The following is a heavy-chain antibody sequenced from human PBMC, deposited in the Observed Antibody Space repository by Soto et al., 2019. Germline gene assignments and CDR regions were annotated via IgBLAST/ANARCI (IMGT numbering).Heavy chain of an antibody. CDR2: VSYDGDKT. V-gene: IGHV3-30-3*01. Sequence: QELLVESGGGVVQSGGSLRLSCEGSGFTFSQHAIHWVRQAPGKGPEWVAVVSYDGDKTYFADSVRGRMTLSRDNSNHTASLHMRNVTPEDTAVYFCARGAGTGSLLDMWCQGTLVIASS. J-gene: IGHJ4*02. CDR3: ARGAGTGSLLDM. CDR1: GFTFSQHA. D-gene: IGHD6-13*01.